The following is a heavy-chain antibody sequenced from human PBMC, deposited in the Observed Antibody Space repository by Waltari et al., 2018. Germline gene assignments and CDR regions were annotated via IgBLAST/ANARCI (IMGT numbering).Heavy chain of an antibody. CDR2: INSDGSST. CDR3: ASARYSGTYYNDY. D-gene: IGHD1-26*01. Sequence: EVQLVESGGGLVQPGGSLSLYCAASGFTFGNFWMHWVRQAPGKGLVLVSRINSDGSSTSYADSVKGRFTISRDNAKNTLYLQMNSLRAEDTAVYYCASARYSGTYYNDYWGQGMLVTVSP. J-gene: IGHJ4*02. V-gene: IGHV3-74*01. CDR1: GFTFGNFW.